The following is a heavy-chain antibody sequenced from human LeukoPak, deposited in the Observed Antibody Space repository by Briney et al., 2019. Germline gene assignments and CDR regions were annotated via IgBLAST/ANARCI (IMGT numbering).Heavy chain of an antibody. CDR2: IHTSGST. D-gene: IGHD3-22*01. V-gene: IGHV4-38-2*02. Sequence: SETLSLTCTVSGYSISSGYYWGWIRQPPGKGLEWIGRIHTSGSTNYNPSLKSRVTMSADTSKNQFYLKLSSVTAADTAVYYCARDGYYYDSSGLYYFDYWGQGTLVTVSS. CDR1: GYSISSGYY. J-gene: IGHJ4*02. CDR3: ARDGYYYDSSGLYYFDY.